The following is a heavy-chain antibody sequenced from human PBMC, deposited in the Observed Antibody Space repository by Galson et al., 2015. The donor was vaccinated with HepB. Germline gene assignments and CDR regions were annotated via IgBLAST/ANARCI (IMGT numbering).Heavy chain of an antibody. CDR2: IIPNFGTA. D-gene: IGHD3-3*01. J-gene: IGHJ3*02. CDR3: ATSTYYDFRAGYYRQGAFDI. Sequence: SVKVSCKASGGTFSSYAISWVRQAPGQGLEWMGGIIPNFGTANYAQKFQGRVTITADESTSTAYMELSSLISEDTAVDYCATSTYYDFRAGYYRQGAFDIWGQGTMVTVSS. V-gene: IGHV1-69*13. CDR1: GGTFSSYA.